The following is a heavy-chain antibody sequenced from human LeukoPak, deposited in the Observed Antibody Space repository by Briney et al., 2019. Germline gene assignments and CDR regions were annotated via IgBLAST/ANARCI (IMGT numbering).Heavy chain of an antibody. J-gene: IGHJ4*02. CDR2: ISSGSSTI. V-gene: IGHV3-48*04. Sequence: GGSPRLSCAATGFTFSSYSMNCVRQAPGKGLEWISYISSGSSTIYYADSVKGRFTISRDNSKNSLYLQLNSLRADDTAVYYCAREGNWNDVHWGQGTLVTVSS. D-gene: IGHD1-20*01. CDR1: GFTFSSYS. CDR3: AREGNWNDVH.